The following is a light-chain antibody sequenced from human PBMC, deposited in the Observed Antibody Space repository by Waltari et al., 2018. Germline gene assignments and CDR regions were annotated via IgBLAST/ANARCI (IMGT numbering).Light chain of an antibody. CDR2: EVS. J-gene: IGLJ2*01. V-gene: IGLV2-8*01. Sequence: QSALTQPPSASGSPGQSVTIPCTGTSSDVGGYNYVSWYQQHPGKAPKLMIYEVSKRPSGVPDRFSGAKPGNTASLTVSGLRAEDEADYYCSSYAGNNNVVFGGGTKLTVL. CDR3: SSYAGNNNVV. CDR1: SSDVGGYNY.